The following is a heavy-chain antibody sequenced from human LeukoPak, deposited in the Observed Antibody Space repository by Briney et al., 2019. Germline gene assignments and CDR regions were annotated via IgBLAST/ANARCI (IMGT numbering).Heavy chain of an antibody. CDR1: GFTFSNAW. CDR3: ARDMLLWFGELSYYMDV. Sequence: GGSLRLSCAASGFTFSNAWMSWVRQAPGKGLEWVGRIKSKTDGGTTDYAAPVKGRFTISRDDSKNTLYLQMNSLRAEDTAVYYCARDMLLWFGELSYYMDVWGKGTTVTVSS. D-gene: IGHD3-10*01. J-gene: IGHJ6*03. V-gene: IGHV3-15*01. CDR2: IKSKTDGGTT.